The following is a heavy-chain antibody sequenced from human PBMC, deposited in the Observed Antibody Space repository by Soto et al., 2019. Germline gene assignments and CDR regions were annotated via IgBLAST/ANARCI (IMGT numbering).Heavy chain of an antibody. CDR2: IYNDGKT. CDR3: VRPLPSGQNYGMDV. CDR1: GLPVSTNY. J-gene: IGHJ6*02. V-gene: IGHV3-53*01. Sequence: EVQLVESGGGLIQPGGSLNLSCAASGLPVSTNYMSWVRPAPGKGLEWVSVIYNDGKTYYADSVKGRFTISRDASKNTLPLQMDSLRDEDTAVYYCVRPLPSGQNYGMDVWGQGTTVTVSS. D-gene: IGHD3-10*01.